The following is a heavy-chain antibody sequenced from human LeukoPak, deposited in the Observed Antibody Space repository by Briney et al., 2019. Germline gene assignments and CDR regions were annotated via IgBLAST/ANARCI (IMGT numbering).Heavy chain of an antibody. Sequence: SETLSLTCTVSGGSISSYYWSWIRQPPGEGLEWIGYIYTSGSTNYNPSLKSRVTISVDTSKNQFSLKLSSVTAADTAAYYCARHQPLGSYEADYWGQGTLVTVSS. V-gene: IGHV4-4*09. CDR2: IYTSGST. CDR3: ARHQPLGSYEADY. D-gene: IGHD1-26*01. CDR1: GGSISSYY. J-gene: IGHJ4*02.